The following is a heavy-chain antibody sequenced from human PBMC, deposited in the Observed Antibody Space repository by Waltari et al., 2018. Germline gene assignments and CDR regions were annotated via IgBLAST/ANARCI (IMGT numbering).Heavy chain of an antibody. Sequence: QVQLVESGGGVVQPGRSLRLSCAAPGFTFSSYAMHWVRPAPGKGLEWVAVISYDGSNKYYADSVKGRFTISRDNSKNTLYLQMNSLRAEDTAVYYCARVGGYYGSGRIDYWGQGTLVTVSS. J-gene: IGHJ4*02. CDR1: GFTFSSYA. CDR3: ARVGGYYGSGRIDY. D-gene: IGHD3-10*01. V-gene: IGHV3-30-3*01. CDR2: ISYDGSNK.